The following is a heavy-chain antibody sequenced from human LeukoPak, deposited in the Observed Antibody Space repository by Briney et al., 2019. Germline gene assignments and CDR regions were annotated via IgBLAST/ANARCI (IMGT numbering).Heavy chain of an antibody. Sequence: ASVKVSCKASGYTFTSYGISWVRQAPGQGLEWMGWISAYNGNTNYAQKLQGRVTMTTDTSTSTAYMELRSLRSDDTAVYYCARRVRGVITVNYYYYMDVWGKGTTVTGSS. V-gene: IGHV1-18*01. CDR1: GYTFTSYG. CDR3: ARRVRGVITVNYYYYMDV. J-gene: IGHJ6*03. CDR2: ISAYNGNT. D-gene: IGHD3-10*01.